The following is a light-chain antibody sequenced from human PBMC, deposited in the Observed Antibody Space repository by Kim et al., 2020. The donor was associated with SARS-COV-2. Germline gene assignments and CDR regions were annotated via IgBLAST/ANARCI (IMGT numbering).Light chain of an antibody. CDR1: SGSIDDNY. Sequence: NFMLTQPHSVSESPGKTVTISCTRSSGSIDDNYVQWYQQRPGGVPTTVIYEDDQRPSGVSDRFSGSIDNSSNSASLTISGLRTEDEADYYRPSYNRDNVLFGGGTQLTVL. J-gene: IGLJ2*01. CDR3: PSYNRDNVL. CDR2: EDD. V-gene: IGLV6-57*04.